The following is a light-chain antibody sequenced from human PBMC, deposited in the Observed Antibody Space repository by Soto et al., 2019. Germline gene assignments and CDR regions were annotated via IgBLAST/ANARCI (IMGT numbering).Light chain of an antibody. CDR1: QGLVLSDGNTY. CDR3: MQSAHWPWT. CDR2: TIS. V-gene: IGKV2-30*01. J-gene: IGKJ1*01. Sequence: DVVMTQSPLSLPVPLGQPASISCRSSQGLVLSDGNTYLSWFHQRPGQSPRRLIYTISDRASGVPDRFSCSGSGTDFTLKISGLEAEDVGVYYCMQSAHWPWTFGPGTKVEV.